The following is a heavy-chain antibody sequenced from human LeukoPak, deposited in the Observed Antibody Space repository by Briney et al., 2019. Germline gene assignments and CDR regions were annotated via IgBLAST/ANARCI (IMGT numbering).Heavy chain of an antibody. CDR3: ARGNYDSSGYYYFDY. CDR1: GGSISSYY. CDR2: IYYSGST. J-gene: IGHJ4*02. V-gene: IGHV4-59*01. D-gene: IGHD3-22*01. Sequence: PSETLSLTCTVSGGSISSYYWSWIRQPPGKGLEWIGYIYYSGSTNYNPSLKSRVTISVDTSKNQFSLKLSSVTAADTAVYYRARGNYDSSGYYYFDYWGQGTLVTVSS.